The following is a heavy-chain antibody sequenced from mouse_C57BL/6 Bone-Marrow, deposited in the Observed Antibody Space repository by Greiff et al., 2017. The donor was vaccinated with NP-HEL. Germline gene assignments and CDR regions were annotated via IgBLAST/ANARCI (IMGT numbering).Heavy chain of an antibody. D-gene: IGHD2-4*01. CDR1: GYTFTSYG. CDR3: ARGVYYDYDVDY. V-gene: IGHV1-81*01. CDR2: TYPRSGNT. J-gene: IGHJ2*01. Sequence: VKLQQSGAELARPGASVKLSCKASGYTFTSYGISWVKQRTGQGLEWIGETYPRSGNTYYNEKFKGKATLTADKSSSTAYMELRSLTSEDSAVYFCARGVYYDYDVDYWGQGTTLTVSS.